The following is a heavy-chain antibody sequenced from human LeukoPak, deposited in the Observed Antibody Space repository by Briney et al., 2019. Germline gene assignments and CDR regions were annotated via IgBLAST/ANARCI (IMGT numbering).Heavy chain of an antibody. Sequence: GASVKVSCKASGYTFTGYYLHWVRQAPGQGLEWMGWINANTGGTNYAQKFQGKFTMTRDTSITTVYMELSRLAFDDTAVYFCARIGYSSTFDYWGQGTRVTVSS. CDR3: ARIGYSSTFDY. D-gene: IGHD6-13*01. J-gene: IGHJ4*02. CDR2: INANTGGT. V-gene: IGHV1-2*02. CDR1: GYTFTGYY.